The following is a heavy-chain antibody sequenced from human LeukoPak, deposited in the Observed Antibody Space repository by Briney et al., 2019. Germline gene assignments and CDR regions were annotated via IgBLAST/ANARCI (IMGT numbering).Heavy chain of an antibody. D-gene: IGHD2-2*01. J-gene: IGHJ4*02. CDR2: INPNDGDT. Sequence: ASAKVSCKASGYTFTDYYMHWVRQAPGQGFEWMGWINPNDGDTNYAQKFQGRVTMTRDTSISTAHMEVSRLRSDDTAVYYCARANFLYCSSSTCLSDYWGQGTLVTVSS. CDR3: ARANFLYCSSSTCLSDY. CDR1: GYTFTDYY. V-gene: IGHV1-2*02.